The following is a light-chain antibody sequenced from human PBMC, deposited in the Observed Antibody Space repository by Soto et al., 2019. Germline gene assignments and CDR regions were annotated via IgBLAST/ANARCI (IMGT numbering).Light chain of an antibody. J-gene: IGKJ1*01. Sequence: DIQMTQSPSSLSASVGDRVTITCRASQRIGKYLNWYQLKPGKPPKLLIYSASTLQSGVPSRFSGSGSGPDFTLTISSLQPEDFAIYSCQQSFSTPWTFGQGTKVDIK. CDR2: SAS. V-gene: IGKV1-39*01. CDR1: QRIGKY. CDR3: QQSFSTPWT.